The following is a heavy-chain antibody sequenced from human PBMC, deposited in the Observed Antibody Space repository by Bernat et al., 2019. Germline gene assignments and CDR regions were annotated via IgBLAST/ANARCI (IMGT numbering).Heavy chain of an antibody. CDR2: INDSCDRM. CDR1: GFTLSSTA. V-gene: IGHV3-23*01. CDR3: AKIRDSRWFIYYAMDV. D-gene: IGHD6-13*01. J-gene: IGHJ6*02. Sequence: EVQLLESGGGLVQAGGSLRLSCAVSGFTLSSTAMNWVRQAPGKGLEWVSGINDSCDRMYYADSVKGRFTTSRDTSKSTLYLQTNSLRAEDTATYYCAKIRDSRWFIYYAMDVWGQGTTVTVSS.